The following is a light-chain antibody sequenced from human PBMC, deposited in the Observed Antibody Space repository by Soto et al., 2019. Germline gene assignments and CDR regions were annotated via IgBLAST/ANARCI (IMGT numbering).Light chain of an antibody. J-gene: IGKJ1*01. Sequence: DIEMTQSPDSLAVSLGERATIDCTSSQNGLYSTYNKNYLALYQQKPGQPPKLLFSWASTRASGVPERFSGSGSGTAFTLTLSSLQAYDVAVYYCQPYYNSWTFGQGTTVEI. V-gene: IGKV4-1*01. CDR3: QPYYNSWT. CDR1: QNGLYSTYNKNY. CDR2: WAS.